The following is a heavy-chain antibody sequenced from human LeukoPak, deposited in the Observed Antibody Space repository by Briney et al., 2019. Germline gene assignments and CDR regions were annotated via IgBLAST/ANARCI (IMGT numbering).Heavy chain of an antibody. CDR1: GFTFSSYE. D-gene: IGHD6-19*01. V-gene: IGHV3-30*02. CDR3: AKDRDSSGHYYMDV. J-gene: IGHJ6*03. CDR2: IQYDGSNE. Sequence: GGSLRLSCAASGFTFSSYEMNWVRQAPGKGLEWVAYIQYDGSNEQYADSVKGRFSISRDSSKNTLYLQMNSLRAEDTAVYYCAKDRDSSGHYYMDVWGKGTTVTVSS.